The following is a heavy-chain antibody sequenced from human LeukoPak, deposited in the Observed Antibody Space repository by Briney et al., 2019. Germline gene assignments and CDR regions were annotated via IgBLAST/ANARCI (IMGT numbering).Heavy chain of an antibody. CDR2: IDWNGGST. CDR1: GFTFDDYG. V-gene: IGHV3-20*04. CDR3: ARDLETRGSYSVEY. J-gene: IGHJ4*02. D-gene: IGHD3-10*01. Sequence: GGSLRLSCAASGFTFDDYGMTWVRQVPGKGLEWVSSIDWNGGSTGHAGSVRGRFTISRDNAKNSLYLQMSSLRPEDRALYYCARDLETRGSYSVEYWGQGTLVTVS.